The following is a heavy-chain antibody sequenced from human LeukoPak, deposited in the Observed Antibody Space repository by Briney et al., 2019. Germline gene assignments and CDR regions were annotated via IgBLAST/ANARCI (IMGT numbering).Heavy chain of an antibody. Sequence: SQTLSLTCTVSGGSISSYYWSWIRQPAGKGLEWIGYIYYSGSTNYNPSLKSRVTISVDTSKNQFSLKLSSVTAADTAVYYCARDGRPQWLVRTGVNWFDPWGQGTLVTVSS. CDR2: IYYSGST. J-gene: IGHJ5*02. CDR3: ARDGRPQWLVRTGVNWFDP. V-gene: IGHV4-59*01. CDR1: GGSISSYY. D-gene: IGHD6-19*01.